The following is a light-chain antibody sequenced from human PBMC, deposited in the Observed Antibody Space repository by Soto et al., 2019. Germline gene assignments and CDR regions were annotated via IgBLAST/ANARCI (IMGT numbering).Light chain of an antibody. V-gene: IGLV2-14*01. J-gene: IGLJ3*02. CDR3: NSYTSSYTRV. CDR2: EVS. CDR1: SSDVGGYKY. Sequence: QSALTQPASVSGSPGQSITISCTGTSSDVGGYKYVSWYQQHPGKAPKLLIYEVSNRPSGVSNRFSGSKSGNTASLPISGLQAEDEADYYCNSYTSSYTRVFGGGTKLTVL.